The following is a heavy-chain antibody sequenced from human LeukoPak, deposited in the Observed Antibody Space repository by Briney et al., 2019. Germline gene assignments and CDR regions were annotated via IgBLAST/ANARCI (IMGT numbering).Heavy chain of an antibody. CDR2: IYSGGST. Sequence: QAGGSLRLSCAASGFTVSSNYMSWVRQAPGKGLEWVSVIYSGGSTYYADSVKGRFTISRDNSENTLYLQMNSLRAEDTAVYYCARVTMVRELNWFDPWGQGTLVTVSS. J-gene: IGHJ5*02. D-gene: IGHD3-10*01. V-gene: IGHV3-53*01. CDR1: GFTVSSNY. CDR3: ARVTMVRELNWFDP.